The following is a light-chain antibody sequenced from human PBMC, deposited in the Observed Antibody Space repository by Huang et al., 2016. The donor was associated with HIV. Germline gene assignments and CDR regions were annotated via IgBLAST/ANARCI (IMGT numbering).Light chain of an antibody. CDR3: QQYNNWPPVT. V-gene: IGKV3D-15*01. J-gene: IGKJ2*01. CDR2: GAS. CDR1: QSVSSN. Sequence: EVVMTQSPATRSVSPGERATLSGRASQSVSSNLAWYHQKPGQAPRLLIYGASTRATGIPARFRGSGSGTEFTLTISSLQSEDFAVYYCQQYNNWPPVTFGQGTKLEIK.